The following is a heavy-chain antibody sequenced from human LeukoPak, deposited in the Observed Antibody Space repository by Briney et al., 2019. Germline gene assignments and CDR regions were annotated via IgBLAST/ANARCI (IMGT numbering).Heavy chain of an antibody. CDR2: ISGSGGST. V-gene: IGHV3-23*01. CDR1: GFTFSSYA. J-gene: IGHJ4*02. CDR3: AKAHTDYYFDY. Sequence: GGALRLSCAASGFTFSSYAMSWVRHAPGKGLEWVSAISGSGGSTYYADSVKGRFTISRDNSKNTLYLQMNSLRAEDTAVYYCAKAHTDYYFDYWGQGTLVTVSS.